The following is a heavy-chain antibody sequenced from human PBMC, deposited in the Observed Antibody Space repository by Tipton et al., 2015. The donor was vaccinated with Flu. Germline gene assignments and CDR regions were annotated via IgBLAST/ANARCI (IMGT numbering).Heavy chain of an antibody. J-gene: IGHJ4*02. CDR3: ARTRGGYCTSTSCFADYFDF. V-gene: IGHV4-61*02. CDR1: GGSISRGSYY. Sequence: LRLSCTVSGGSISRGSYYYNWIRQPAGEGLEWIGRIYTNANTNYKASLKSRVTISEDTSKNQFSLRLSSVTAADTAVYYCARTRGGYCTSTSCFADYFDFWGQGTLVTVSS. CDR2: IYTNANT. D-gene: IGHD2-2*01.